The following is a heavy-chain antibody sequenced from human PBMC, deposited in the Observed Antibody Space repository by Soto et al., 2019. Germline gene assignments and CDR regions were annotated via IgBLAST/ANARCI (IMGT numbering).Heavy chain of an antibody. J-gene: IGHJ4*02. CDR3: TSQYSSPRAPYYFDY. D-gene: IGHD6-6*01. Sequence: PGGSLRLSCAASGFTFSNAWMNWVRQAPGKGLEWVGRIKSKTDGGTTDYAAPVKGRFTISRDDSKNTLYLQMNSLKTEDTAVYYCTSQYSSPRAPYYFDYWGQGTLVTVSS. CDR2: IKSKTDGGTT. V-gene: IGHV3-15*07. CDR1: GFTFSNAW.